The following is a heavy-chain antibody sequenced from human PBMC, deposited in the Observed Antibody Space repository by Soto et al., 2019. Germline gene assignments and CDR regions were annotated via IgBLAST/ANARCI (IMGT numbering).Heavy chain of an antibody. D-gene: IGHD3-3*01. J-gene: IGHJ4*02. CDR2: IKSKTDGGTT. Sequence: GGFLRLSCAASGFTFSNAWRSWVRQAPGKGLEWVGRIKSKTDGGTTDYAAPVKGRFTISRDDSKNTLYLQMNSLKTEDTAVYYCTFRFLEWLGYYFDYWGQGTLVTVSS. CDR1: GFTFSNAW. CDR3: TFRFLEWLGYYFDY. V-gene: IGHV3-15*01.